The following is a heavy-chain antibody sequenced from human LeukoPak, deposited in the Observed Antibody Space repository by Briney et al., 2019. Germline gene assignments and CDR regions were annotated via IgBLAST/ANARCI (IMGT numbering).Heavy chain of an antibody. J-gene: IGHJ6*02. CDR3: AREARITMVRGVTVNYYYYGMDV. D-gene: IGHD3-10*01. V-gene: IGHV4-34*01. CDR2: INHSGST. CDR1: GGSFSGYY. Sequence: PSETLSLTCAVYGGSFSGYYWSWIRQPPGKGLEWIGEINHSGSTNYNPSLKSRVTISVDTSQNQFSLKLSSVTAADTAVYYCAREARITMVRGVTVNYYYYGMDVWGQGTTVTVSS.